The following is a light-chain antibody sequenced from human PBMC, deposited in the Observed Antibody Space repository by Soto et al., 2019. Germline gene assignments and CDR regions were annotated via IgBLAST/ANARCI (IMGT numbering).Light chain of an antibody. J-gene: IGKJ2*01. CDR2: GAS. V-gene: IGKV3-15*01. Sequence: EIVMTQSPATLSVSPGERATLSCRASQSVSSNLAWYQQKPGQALRLLIYGASTRATGIPDRFSGSGSGTEFTLTISSLQSEDVAVYYCQQYNNWYTFGQGTKLEIK. CDR1: QSVSSN. CDR3: QQYNNWYT.